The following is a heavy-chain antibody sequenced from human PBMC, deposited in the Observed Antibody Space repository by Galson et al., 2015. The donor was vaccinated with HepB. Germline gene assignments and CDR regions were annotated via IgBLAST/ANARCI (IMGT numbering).Heavy chain of an antibody. D-gene: IGHD4-17*01. CDR1: GFTFSSYA. J-gene: IGHJ4*02. V-gene: IGHV3-30-3*01. CDR2: ISYDGSNK. CDR3: ARADYGWGYFDY. Sequence: SLRLSCAASGFTFSSYAMHWVRQAPGKGLEWVAVISYDGSNKYYADSVKGRFTISRDNSKNTLYLQMNSLRAEDTAVYYCARADYGWGYFDYWGQGALVTVSS.